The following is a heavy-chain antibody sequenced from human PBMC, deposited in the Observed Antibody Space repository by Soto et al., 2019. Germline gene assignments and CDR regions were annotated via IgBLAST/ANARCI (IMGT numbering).Heavy chain of an antibody. V-gene: IGHV4-4*07. CDR1: GASISGYY. D-gene: IGHD1-1*01. Sequence: QVQLQESGPGLVKPSETLSLTCTVSGASISGYYWSWIRKSAGKGLEWIGRIYATGTTDDNPSLKSRVMMSVDTSKKQFSLQLRSVTAADTAVYYCVRDGTKTLRDWFDPWGQGISVTVSS. CDR2: IYATGTT. CDR3: VRDGTKTLRDWFDP. J-gene: IGHJ5*02.